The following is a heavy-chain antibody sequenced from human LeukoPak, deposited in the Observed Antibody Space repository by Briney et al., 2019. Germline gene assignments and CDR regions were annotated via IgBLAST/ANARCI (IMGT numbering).Heavy chain of an antibody. V-gene: IGHV3-23*03. D-gene: IGHD3-9*01. J-gene: IGHJ3*02. CDR1: GFTFSSYG. CDR2: INSDGSST. Sequence: GGTLRLSCAASGFTFSSYGMSWVRQAQGKGLEWVSLINSDGSSTSYADSMKGRFTISRDNAKNTLYLQMNSLRAEDTAVYYCAKDAGDYDILCFDIWGQGTMVTVSS. CDR3: AKDAGDYDILCFDI.